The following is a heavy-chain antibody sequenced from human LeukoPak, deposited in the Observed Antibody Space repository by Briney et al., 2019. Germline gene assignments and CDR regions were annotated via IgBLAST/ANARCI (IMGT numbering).Heavy chain of an antibody. CDR1: GGSFSGYY. CDR2: IYYSGYT. V-gene: IGHV4-4*07. CDR3: ARGDCSSSSCSFDY. J-gene: IGHJ4*02. D-gene: IGHD2-15*01. Sequence: SETLSLTCTVSGGSFSGYYWSWIRQPAGKGLEWIGRIYYSGYTNYDPSLKSRVNMSVDTSKNQFSLKLNSVTAADTAVYYCARGDCSSSSCSFDYWGQGTLVTVSS.